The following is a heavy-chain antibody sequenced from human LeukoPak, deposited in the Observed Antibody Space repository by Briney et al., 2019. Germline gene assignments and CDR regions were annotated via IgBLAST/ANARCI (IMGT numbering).Heavy chain of an antibody. D-gene: IGHD6-6*01. V-gene: IGHV1-69*05. Sequence: SVKVSCKASGGTFSNYAFSWVRQAPGQGLEWMGGIIPMFGSAHYAQKFQDRVTITTDESATIAYMELSSLRSEDTAVYYCASSPRIVGRLDYYYYMDVWGKGTTVTVSS. CDR2: IIPMFGSA. J-gene: IGHJ6*03. CDR3: ASSPRIVGRLDYYYYMDV. CDR1: GGTFSNYA.